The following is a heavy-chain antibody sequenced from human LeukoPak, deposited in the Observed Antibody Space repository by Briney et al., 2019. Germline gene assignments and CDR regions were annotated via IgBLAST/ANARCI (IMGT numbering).Heavy chain of an antibody. Sequence: SGGSLRLSCAVSGFTSSSYWMSWVRQAPGKGLEWVANIKQDGSEKYYVDSVKGRFTISRDNAKNSLYLQMNSLRAEDTAVYYCARAPYCIGGSCHFDYWGQGTLVTVSS. D-gene: IGHD2-15*01. V-gene: IGHV3-7*03. CDR3: ARAPYCIGGSCHFDY. CDR1: GFTSSSYW. CDR2: IKQDGSEK. J-gene: IGHJ4*02.